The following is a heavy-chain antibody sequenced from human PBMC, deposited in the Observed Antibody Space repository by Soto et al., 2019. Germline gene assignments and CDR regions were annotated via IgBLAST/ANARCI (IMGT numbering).Heavy chain of an antibody. CDR3: ARVLTDTYYYYYGLDV. V-gene: IGHV4-59*02. J-gene: IGHJ6*02. CDR1: GGSVNSYY. D-gene: IGHD5-18*01. CDR2: IYYSGST. Sequence: SETLSLTCTVSGGSVNSYYWSWIRQPPGKGLEWVGFIYYSGSTDYNPSLKSRVTISVDTSKNHFSLKLSSVTAADTAVYYCARVLTDTYYYYYGLDVWGQGTTVTVSS.